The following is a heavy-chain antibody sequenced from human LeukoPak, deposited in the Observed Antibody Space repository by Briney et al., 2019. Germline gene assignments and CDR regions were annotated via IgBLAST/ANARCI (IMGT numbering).Heavy chain of an antibody. J-gene: IGHJ5*02. V-gene: IGHV4-39*01. CDR3: ARHPKGYFSRFDP. D-gene: IGHD2-15*01. CDR2: IYYSGNT. CDR1: GGSTSSTTHY. Sequence: SETLSLTCTVSGGSTSSTTHYWGWIRQPPGKGLEWIGSIYYSGNTDYNPSLKSRVTISVDTSKNQFSLKLNSVTAADTAVYYCARHPKGYFSRFDPWGQGTLVTVSS.